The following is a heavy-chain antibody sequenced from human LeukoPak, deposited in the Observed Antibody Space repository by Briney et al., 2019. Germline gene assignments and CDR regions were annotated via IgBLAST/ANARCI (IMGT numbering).Heavy chain of an antibody. CDR2: GYSDEST. D-gene: IGHD6-6*01. J-gene: IGHJ4*02. CDR1: GGSVSSGGWY. V-gene: IGHV4-61*02. Sequence: SETLSLTCTVSGGSVSSGGWYWSWIRQPAGKGLEWIVRGYSDESTIDNPSLKSRVTISVDTSRNQFSLKLSSAPAADTAVYSCATWSSSSGEVYWGQGTLVTVSS. CDR3: ATWSSSSGEVY.